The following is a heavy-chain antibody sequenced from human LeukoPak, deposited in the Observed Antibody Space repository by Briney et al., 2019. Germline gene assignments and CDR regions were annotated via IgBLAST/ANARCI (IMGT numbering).Heavy chain of an antibody. D-gene: IGHD3-22*01. Sequence: GGSLRLSCGASGFTFTSYAMRWLRQAPGKGLEWVAVISYDGSNKYYADSVKGRFTISRDNSKNTLFLQMNSLRAEDTAVYYCAKESLRLGYYESSGYYYYFDYWGQGTLVTVSS. CDR1: GFTFTSYA. V-gene: IGHV3-30*18. J-gene: IGHJ4*02. CDR3: AKESLRLGYYESSGYYYYFDY. CDR2: ISYDGSNK.